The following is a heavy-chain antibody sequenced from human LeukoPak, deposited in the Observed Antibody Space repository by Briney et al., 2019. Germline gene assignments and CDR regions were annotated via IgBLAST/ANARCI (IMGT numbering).Heavy chain of an antibody. CDR3: AKQRVGRYDILTGYYRPHYFDY. CDR2: ISYDGSNK. Sequence: GGSLRLSCAASGFTFSSYGMHWVRQAPGKGLEWVAVISYDGSNKYYADSVKGRFTISRDNSKNTLYLQMNSLRAEDTAVYYCAKQRVGRYDILTGYYRPHYFDYWGQGTLVTVSS. D-gene: IGHD3-9*01. J-gene: IGHJ4*02. CDR1: GFTFSSYG. V-gene: IGHV3-30*18.